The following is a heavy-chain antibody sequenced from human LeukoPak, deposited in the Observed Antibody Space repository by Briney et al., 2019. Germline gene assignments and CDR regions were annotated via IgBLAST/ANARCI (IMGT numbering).Heavy chain of an antibody. V-gene: IGHV3-7*01. CDR2: IKQDGSEK. J-gene: IGHJ5*02. CDR1: GFTFSSYW. Sequence: GGSLRLSCAASGFTFSSYWMSWVRQAPGKGLEWVANIKQDGSEKYHVDSVKGRFTISRDNAKNSPYLQMNSLRAEDTAVYYCARVGLAYCSGGSCYRDWFDPWGQGTLVTVSS. D-gene: IGHD2-15*01. CDR3: ARVGLAYCSGGSCYRDWFDP.